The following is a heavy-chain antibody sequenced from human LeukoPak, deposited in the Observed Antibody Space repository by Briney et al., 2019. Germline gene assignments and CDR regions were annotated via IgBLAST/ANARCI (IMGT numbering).Heavy chain of an antibody. CDR3: ARRYYDILTGYYLVDY. Sequence: ASVKVSCKASGYTFTSYGISWVRQAPGQGLEWMGWISAYNGNTNYAQKLQGRVTMTTDTSTSTAYMELRSLRSGDTAVYYCARRYYDILTGYYLVDYWGQGTLVTVSS. CDR2: ISAYNGNT. CDR1: GYTFTSYG. V-gene: IGHV1-18*01. D-gene: IGHD3-9*01. J-gene: IGHJ4*02.